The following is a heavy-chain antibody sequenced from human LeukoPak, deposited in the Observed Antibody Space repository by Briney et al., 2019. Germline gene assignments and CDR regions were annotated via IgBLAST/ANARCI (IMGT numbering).Heavy chain of an antibody. D-gene: IGHD6-13*01. CDR2: ISGSGSNT. CDR1: GFTFSSYA. Sequence: PGGSLRLSCAASGFTFSSYAMSWVRQAPGKGLEWVSAISGSGSNTHYADSVKGRFAMSRDNSKNTLYLQMNSLRAEDTAVYYCAKDQWAAAGTMDYYYGMDVWGQGTTVTVSS. J-gene: IGHJ6*02. V-gene: IGHV3-23*01. CDR3: AKDQWAAAGTMDYYYGMDV.